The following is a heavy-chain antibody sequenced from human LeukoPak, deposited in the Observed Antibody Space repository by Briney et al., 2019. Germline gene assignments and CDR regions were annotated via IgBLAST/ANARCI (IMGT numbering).Heavy chain of an antibody. Sequence: PGGSLRLSCAASGFTFSRYWMHWVRQAPGKGLVWVSRINSDGSSRSYADSVKGRFTISRDNAKNTLYLQMNSLRAEDTAVYYCTRGGGYSGPIGVDYWGQGTLVTVSS. CDR2: INSDGSSR. J-gene: IGHJ4*02. D-gene: IGHD5-12*01. V-gene: IGHV3-74*01. CDR3: TRGGGYSGPIGVDY. CDR1: GFTFSRYW.